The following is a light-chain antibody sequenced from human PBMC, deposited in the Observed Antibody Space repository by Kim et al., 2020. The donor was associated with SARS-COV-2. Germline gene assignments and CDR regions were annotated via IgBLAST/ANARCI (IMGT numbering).Light chain of an antibody. CDR2: KNN. J-gene: IGLJ2*01. CDR3: AAWDDSVGGHLE. CDR1: RFNIGGNY. V-gene: IGLV1-47*01. Sequence: QSVLTQPPSTSGTPGQRVTISCSGSRFNIGGNYVYWYKQLPGTAPRLLIYKNNQRPSGVPDRFSGSKSGTSASLAISGLRSEDEADYYCAAWDDSVGGHLEIGGGTQLTVL.